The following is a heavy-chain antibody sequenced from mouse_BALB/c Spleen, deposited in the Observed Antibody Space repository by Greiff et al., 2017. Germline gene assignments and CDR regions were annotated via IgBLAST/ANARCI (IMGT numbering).Heavy chain of an antibody. CDR2: ISSGGST. D-gene: IGHD1-1*01. CDR3: AREGRDEGYYAMDY. V-gene: IGHV5-6-5*01. J-gene: IGHJ4*01. Sequence: EVKLVESGGGLVKPGGSLKISCAASGFTFSSYAMSWVRQTPEKRLEWVASISSGGSTYYPDSVKGRFTISRDNARNILYLQMSSLRSEDTAMYYCAREGRDEGYYAMDYWGQGTSVTVSS. CDR1: GFTFSSYA.